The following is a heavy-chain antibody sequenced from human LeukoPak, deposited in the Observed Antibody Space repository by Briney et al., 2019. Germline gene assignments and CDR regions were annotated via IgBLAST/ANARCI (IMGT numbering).Heavy chain of an antibody. D-gene: IGHD6-13*01. CDR2: MNPNSGNT. CDR1: GYTFTSYD. CDR3: ARPQYSSSWQDAFDI. V-gene: IGHV1-8*01. J-gene: IGHJ3*02. Sequence: ASVKVSCKASGYTFTSYDINWVRQATGQGLEWMGWMNPNSGNTGYAQKFQGRVTMTRNTSISTAYMELSSLGSEDTAVYYCARPQYSSSWQDAFDIWGQGTMVTVSS.